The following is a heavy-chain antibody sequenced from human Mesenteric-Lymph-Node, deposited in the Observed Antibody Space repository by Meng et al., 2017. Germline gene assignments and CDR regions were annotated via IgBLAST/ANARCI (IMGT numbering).Heavy chain of an antibody. V-gene: IGHV4-4*07. D-gene: IGHD6-6*01. Sequence: GSLRLSCTVSGGSISNYYWTWIRQPAGKGLEWLGRVYTSGTTNYNPSLESRVTMSLDTSKNQLSLNLRSLTAADTAVYYCARDTRIAASYYFDYWGQGTLVTVSS. J-gene: IGHJ4*02. CDR3: ARDTRIAASYYFDY. CDR1: GGSISNYY. CDR2: VYTSGTT.